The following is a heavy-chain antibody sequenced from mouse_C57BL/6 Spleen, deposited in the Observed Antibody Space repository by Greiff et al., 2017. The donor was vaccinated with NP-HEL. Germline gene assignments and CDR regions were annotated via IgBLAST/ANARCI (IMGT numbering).Heavy chain of an antibody. J-gene: IGHJ1*03. D-gene: IGHD1-1*01. CDR1: GFTFTDYY. V-gene: IGHV7-3*01. Sequence: DVQLQESGGGLVQPGGSLSLSCAASGFTFTDYYMSWVRQPPGKALEWLGFIRNKANGYTTEYSASVKGRFTISSDNSQSILYLQMNALRAEDSATYYCARRYNWYFDVWGTGTTVTVSS. CDR2: IRNKANGYTT. CDR3: ARRYNWYFDV.